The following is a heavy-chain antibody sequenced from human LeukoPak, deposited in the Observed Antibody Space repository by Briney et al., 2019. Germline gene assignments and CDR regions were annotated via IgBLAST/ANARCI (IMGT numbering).Heavy chain of an antibody. D-gene: IGHD6-19*01. Sequence: ASVKVSCKASGYTFIRYAITWVRQAPGQGLEWMGWISTFNGDTNYAQKLQGRVTMTTDTSTTTAYMELRSLTSDDTAVYYCARDTSNSSGWRAWGDYWGQGTLVTVSS. V-gene: IGHV1-18*01. J-gene: IGHJ4*02. CDR1: GYTFIRYA. CDR3: ARDTSNSSGWRAWGDY. CDR2: ISTFNGDT.